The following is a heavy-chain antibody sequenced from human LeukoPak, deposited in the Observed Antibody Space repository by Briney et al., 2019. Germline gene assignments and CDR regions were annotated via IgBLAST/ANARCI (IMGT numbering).Heavy chain of an antibody. Sequence: PVGSVRLSCAASGFSFSATWMTWVRQAPGKGLECVANIKQDGSEKYYVDSVKGRFTISRDNAKNSLYLQMNSLRAEDTAVYYCARDRDFWSGYSSPSDYWGQGTLVTVSS. CDR3: ARDRDFWSGYSSPSDY. CDR1: GFSFSATW. J-gene: IGHJ4*02. V-gene: IGHV3-7*01. CDR2: IKQDGSEK. D-gene: IGHD3-3*01.